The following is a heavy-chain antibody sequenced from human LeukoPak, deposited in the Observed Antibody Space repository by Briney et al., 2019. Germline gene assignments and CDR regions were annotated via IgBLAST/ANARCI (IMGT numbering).Heavy chain of an antibody. CDR2: IYYSGST. CDR3: ARGGGYCSSTSCYSYNWFDP. Sequence: SETLSLTCTVSGGSVNSGSYYWNWIRQPPGKGLEWIGYIYYSGSTNYNPSLKSRVTISVDTSKNQFSLKLSSVTAADTAVYYCARGGGYCSSTSCYSYNWFDPWGQGTLVTVSS. J-gene: IGHJ5*02. CDR1: GGSVNSGSYY. V-gene: IGHV4-61*01. D-gene: IGHD2-2*01.